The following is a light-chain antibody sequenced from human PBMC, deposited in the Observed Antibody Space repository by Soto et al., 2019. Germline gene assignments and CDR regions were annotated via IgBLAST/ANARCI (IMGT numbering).Light chain of an antibody. CDR1: QIISTC. V-gene: IGKV1-39*01. CDR2: AAS. J-gene: IGKJ3*01. Sequence: DIQMTQSPSSLSASVGDRVTITCRASQIISTCLNWYQQKPGKAPKLLIYAASSLQSGVPSRFSGSGSGTGFTLTISSLQPEDFATYYCQQTYSTPLTFGPGTKVDIK. CDR3: QQTYSTPLT.